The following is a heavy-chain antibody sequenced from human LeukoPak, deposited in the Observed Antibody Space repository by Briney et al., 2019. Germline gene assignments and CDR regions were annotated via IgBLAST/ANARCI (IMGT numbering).Heavy chain of an antibody. D-gene: IGHD3-10*01. CDR3: ARVITDPHTMIRGVDYYYGMDV. J-gene: IGHJ6*02. CDR1: GGSFSGYY. CDR2: INHSGST. V-gene: IGHV4-34*01. Sequence: SETLSLTCAVYGGSFSGYYWSWIRQPPGKGLEWIGEINHSGSTNYNPSLKSRVTISVDTSKNQFSLKLSSVTAADTAVYYCARVITDPHTMIRGVDYYYGMDVWGQGTTVTVSS.